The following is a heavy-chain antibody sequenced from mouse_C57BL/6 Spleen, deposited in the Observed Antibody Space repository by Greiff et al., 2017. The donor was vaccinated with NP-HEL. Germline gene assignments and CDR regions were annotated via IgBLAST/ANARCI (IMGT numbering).Heavy chain of an antibody. D-gene: IGHD2-1*01. Sequence: QVQLQQSGAELVRPGTSVKVSCKASGYAFTNYLIEWVKQRPGQGLEWIGVINPGSGGTNYNEKFKGKATLTADKSSSTAYMQLSSLTSEDSAVYFCARRGNRDWYFDVWGTGTTVTVSS. J-gene: IGHJ1*03. CDR1: GYAFTNYL. CDR2: INPGSGGT. V-gene: IGHV1-54*01. CDR3: ARRGNRDWYFDV.